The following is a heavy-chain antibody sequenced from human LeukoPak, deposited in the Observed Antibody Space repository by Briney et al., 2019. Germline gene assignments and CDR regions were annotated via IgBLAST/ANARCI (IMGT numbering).Heavy chain of an antibody. Sequence: ASVKVSCKASGYTFTSYGISWVRQAHGQGLEWMGWISAYNGNTNYAQKLQGRVTMTTDTSTSTAYMELRSLRSDDTAVYYCARDAPITMVRGVTPYFDYWGQGTLVTVSS. J-gene: IGHJ4*02. CDR3: ARDAPITMVRGVTPYFDY. CDR1: GYTFTSYG. V-gene: IGHV1-18*01. D-gene: IGHD3-10*01. CDR2: ISAYNGNT.